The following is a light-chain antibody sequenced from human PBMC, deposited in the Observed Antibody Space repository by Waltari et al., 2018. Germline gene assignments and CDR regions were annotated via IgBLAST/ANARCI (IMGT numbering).Light chain of an antibody. CDR1: SSDIGRYNL. Sequence: QSALTPPASVSGSPGQSITTSCTGTSSDIGRYNLVSWYQQHPGKAPKLMIYEGIKRPSGVSNRFSGSKSGNTASLTISGLQAEDEADYYCCSYAGSHVVFGGGTKLTVL. V-gene: IGLV2-23*01. CDR2: EGI. CDR3: CSYAGSHVV. J-gene: IGLJ2*01.